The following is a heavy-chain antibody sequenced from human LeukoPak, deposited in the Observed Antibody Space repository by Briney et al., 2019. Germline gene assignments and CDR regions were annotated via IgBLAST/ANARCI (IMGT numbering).Heavy chain of an antibody. Sequence: ASVKVSCKVSGYTLTELSMHWVRQAPGQGLEWMGIINPSGGSTSYAQKFQGRVTMTRDMSTSTVYMELSSLRSEDTAVYYCARDRGVAVAGNYYYYMDVWGKGTTVTVSS. V-gene: IGHV1-46*01. D-gene: IGHD6-19*01. CDR3: ARDRGVAVAGNYYYYMDV. CDR2: INPSGGST. J-gene: IGHJ6*03. CDR1: GYTLTELS.